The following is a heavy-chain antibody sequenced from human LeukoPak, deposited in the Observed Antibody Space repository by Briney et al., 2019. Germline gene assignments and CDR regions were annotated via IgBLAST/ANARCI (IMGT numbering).Heavy chain of an antibody. V-gene: IGHV4-4*07. CDR2: IYTSGST. CDR3: ARGGSSSAYYYYYMDV. Sequence: SETLSLTCTVSGGSISSYYWSWIRQPAGKGLEWIGRIYTSGSTNYNPSLKSRVTMSVDTSKNQFSLELSSVTAADTAVYYCARGGSSSAYYYYYMDVWGKGTTVTVSS. CDR1: GGSISSYY. D-gene: IGHD6-6*01. J-gene: IGHJ6*03.